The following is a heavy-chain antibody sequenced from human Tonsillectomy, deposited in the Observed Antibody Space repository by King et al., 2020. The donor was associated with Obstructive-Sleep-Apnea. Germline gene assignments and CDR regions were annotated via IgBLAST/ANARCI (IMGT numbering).Heavy chain of an antibody. Sequence: QGQLVQSGAEVKKPGASVKISCKASGYIFSNYYMHWVRQAPGQGLEWMGIINPIGGLTGYAQNLQGRVTMTREPSTSTVYMELSRLTSEETAVYYCAREGNYYGSGTYYRHYYYAMVVWGQGTTVTVSS. D-gene: IGHD3-10*01. CDR3: AREGNYYGSGTYYRHYYYAMVV. J-gene: IGHJ6*02. CDR2: INPIGGLT. CDR1: GYIFSNYY. V-gene: IGHV1-46*03.